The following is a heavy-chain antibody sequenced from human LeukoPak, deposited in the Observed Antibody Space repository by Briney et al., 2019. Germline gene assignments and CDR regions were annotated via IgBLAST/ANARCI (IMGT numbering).Heavy chain of an antibody. CDR2: ISTSSSYI. D-gene: IGHD3-10*01. CDR1: GFTFSAYG. Sequence: GGSLRLSCTASGFTFSAYGMNWVRQAPGKGLEWVSSISTSSSYIYYADSVKGRFTISRDNAKNSLYLQMNSLRAEDTAVYYCARVPRDGSGSYYVFYYYYMDVWGKGTTVTISS. V-gene: IGHV3-21*01. CDR3: ARVPRDGSGSYYVFYYYYMDV. J-gene: IGHJ6*03.